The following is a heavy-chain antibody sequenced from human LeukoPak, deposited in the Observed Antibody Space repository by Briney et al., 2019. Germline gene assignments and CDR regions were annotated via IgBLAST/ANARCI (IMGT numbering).Heavy chain of an antibody. CDR3: ARQYSSGWFSYFDH. Sequence: ASVKVSCKASGGTFSSYAISWVRQAPGQGHEWMGGIIPNSGGTNYAQKFQGRVTMTRDTPISTAYMDLSRMRSDDTAVYYCARQYSSGWFSYFDHWGQGTLVTVSS. CDR2: IIPNSGGT. V-gene: IGHV1-2*02. J-gene: IGHJ4*02. CDR1: GGTFSSYA. D-gene: IGHD6-19*01.